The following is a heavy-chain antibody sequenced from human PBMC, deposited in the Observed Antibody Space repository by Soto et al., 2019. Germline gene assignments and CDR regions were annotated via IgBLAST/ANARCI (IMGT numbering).Heavy chain of an antibody. V-gene: IGHV3-23*01. Sequence: GGSLRLSCAASGFTFSSYAMSWVRQAPGKGLEWASAISGSGGSTYYADSVKGRFTISRDNSKNTLYLQMNSLRAEDTAVYYCAKGLRIAVAAPFDYWGQGTLVTVSS. CDR2: ISGSGGST. D-gene: IGHD6-19*01. CDR3: AKGLRIAVAAPFDY. J-gene: IGHJ4*02. CDR1: GFTFSSYA.